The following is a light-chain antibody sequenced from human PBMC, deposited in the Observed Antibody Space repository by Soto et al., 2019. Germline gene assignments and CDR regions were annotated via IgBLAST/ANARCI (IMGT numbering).Light chain of an antibody. CDR1: ASNIGAGYD. CDR3: QSHDNSQDSRV. J-gene: IGLJ1*01. Sequence: QAVVAQPPSVSGAPGQRVTISCTGSASNIGAGYDVHWYQQVPGKVPKLLIYDNTNRPSGVPDRFSGFRSGTSASLAIAGLRAEDEADYYCQSHDNSQDSRVFGTGTKLTVL. V-gene: IGLV1-40*01. CDR2: DNT.